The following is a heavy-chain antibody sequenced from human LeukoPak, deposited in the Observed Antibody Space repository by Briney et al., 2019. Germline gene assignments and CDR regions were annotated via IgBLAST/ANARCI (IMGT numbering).Heavy chain of an antibody. CDR1: GFTFSSYT. D-gene: IGHD3-3*01. J-gene: IGHJ4*02. CDR3: AREDFWSAYRTDY. CDR2: ISSSSTIT. V-gene: IGHV3-48*01. Sequence: GGPLRLSCAASGFTFSSYTMNWVRQAPGKGLEWVSSISSSSTITHYADSVKGRFTISRDNAKNSLYLQMNGLRAEDTAVYYCAREDFWSAYRTDYWGQGTLVTVSS.